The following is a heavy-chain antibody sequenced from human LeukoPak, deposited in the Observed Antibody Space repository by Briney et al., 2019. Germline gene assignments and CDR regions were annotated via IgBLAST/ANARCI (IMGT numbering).Heavy chain of an antibody. V-gene: IGHV3-48*03. CDR2: ISSSGSTI. CDR3: ARGRPFNLDYYYMDV. J-gene: IGHJ6*03. D-gene: IGHD2/OR15-2a*01. CDR1: GFTFSSYE. Sequence: GGSLRLSCAASGFTFSSYEMNWVRQAPGKGLEWVSYISSSGSTIYYADSVKGRFTISRDNAKNSLYLQMNSLRAEDTAVYYCARGRPFNLDYYYMDVWGKGTTVTVSS.